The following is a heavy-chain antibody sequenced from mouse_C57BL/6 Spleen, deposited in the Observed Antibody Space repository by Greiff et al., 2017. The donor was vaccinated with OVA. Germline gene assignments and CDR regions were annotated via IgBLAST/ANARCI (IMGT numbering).Heavy chain of an antibody. CDR2: ISSGSSTI. D-gene: IGHD2-3*01. J-gene: IGHJ4*01. Sequence: EVMLVESGGGLVKPGGSLKLSCAASGFTFRDYGMHWVRQAPEKGLEWVAYISSGSSTIYYADTVKGRFTISRDNAKNTLFLQMTSLRSEDTAMYYCARGGYYDYAMDYWGQGTSVTVSS. CDR1: GFTFRDYG. V-gene: IGHV5-17*01. CDR3: ARGGYYDYAMDY.